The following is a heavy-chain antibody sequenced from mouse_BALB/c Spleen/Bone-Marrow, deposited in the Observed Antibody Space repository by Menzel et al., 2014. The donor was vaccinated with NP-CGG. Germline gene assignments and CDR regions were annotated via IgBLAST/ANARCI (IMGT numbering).Heavy chain of an antibody. D-gene: IGHD1-1*01. CDR3: ARGNYGSSLYAMDY. V-gene: IGHV2-6-7*01. CDR1: GFSLTGYG. Sequence: VHLVESGPGLVAPSQSLSITCTVSGFSLTGYGVNWVRQPPGKGLEWLGMIWGDGSTDYNSALKSRLSISKDNSKGQVFLKMNSLQTDDTARYYCARGNYGSSLYAMDYWGQGTSVTVSS. J-gene: IGHJ4*01. CDR2: IWGDGST.